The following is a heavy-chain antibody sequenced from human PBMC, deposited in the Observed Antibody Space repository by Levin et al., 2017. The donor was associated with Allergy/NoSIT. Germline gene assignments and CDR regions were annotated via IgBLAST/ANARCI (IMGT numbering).Heavy chain of an antibody. V-gene: IGHV3-7*01. D-gene: IGHD6-6*01. CDR3: AREFKQLGDAFDI. Sequence: GGSLRLSCAASGFTFSSYWMSWVRQAPGKGLEWVANIKQDGSEKYYVDSVKGRFTISRDNAKNSLYLQMNSLRAEDTAVYYCAREFKQLGDAFDIWGQGTMVTVSS. CDR2: IKQDGSEK. CDR1: GFTFSSYW. J-gene: IGHJ3*02.